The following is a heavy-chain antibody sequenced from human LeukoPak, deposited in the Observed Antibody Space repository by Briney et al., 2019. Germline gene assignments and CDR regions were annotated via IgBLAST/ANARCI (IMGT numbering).Heavy chain of an antibody. Sequence: KPSETLSLTCTVSGGSISSYYWSWIRQPPGKGLEWIGYIYYSGSTNYKPSLKSRVTISVDTSKKQFSLKLSSVTAAQTPAYYCARATSRWSEGAFDIWSQGRMVT. D-gene: IGHD6-13*01. J-gene: IGHJ3*02. CDR1: GGSISSYY. CDR3: ARATSRWSEGAFDI. CDR2: IYYSGST. V-gene: IGHV4-59*01.